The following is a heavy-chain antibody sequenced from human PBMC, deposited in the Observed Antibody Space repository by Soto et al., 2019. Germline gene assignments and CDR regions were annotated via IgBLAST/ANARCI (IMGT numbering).Heavy chain of an antibody. Sequence: SETLSLTCTVSGGSISGHYWIWIRQPPGEGMEWIGYIFYSGSTTYNNNPSLKSRVSISVDTSKNQFYLRLSSVTAADTAVYYCVRGSLYNFDSSGTELWFDPWGQGALVTVSS. J-gene: IGHJ5*02. CDR3: VRGSLYNFDSSGTELWFDP. CDR2: IFYSGSTTY. D-gene: IGHD6-19*01. V-gene: IGHV4-59*11. CDR1: GGSISGHY.